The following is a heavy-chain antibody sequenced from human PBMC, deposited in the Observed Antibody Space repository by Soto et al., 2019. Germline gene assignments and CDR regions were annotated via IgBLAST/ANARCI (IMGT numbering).Heavy chain of an antibody. CDR3: ARGGGSTKVDY. J-gene: IGHJ4*02. D-gene: IGHD2-2*01. Sequence: QVQLQESGPGLVKPSQTLSLTCTVSGGSITSSGYYWSWIRQHPGEGLEWIGFTSNSGSTSYNPSLKSRVTISVDTSSYQFSLNLKSVTAADTAVYYCARGGGSTKVDYWGQGTLVTVSP. CDR1: GGSITSSGYY. CDR2: TSNSGST. V-gene: IGHV4-31*03.